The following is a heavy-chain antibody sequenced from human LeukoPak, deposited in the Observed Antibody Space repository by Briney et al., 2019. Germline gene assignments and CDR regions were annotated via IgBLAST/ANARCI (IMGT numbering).Heavy chain of an antibody. CDR1: GFTFSTFA. D-gene: IGHD4-23*01. CDR3: ARGRDYGGNKWAFDY. V-gene: IGHV3-23*01. J-gene: IGHJ4*02. CDR2: IFPSGGEI. Sequence: GGSLRLSCAASGFTFSTFAMIWVRQPPGKGLEWVSSIFPSGGEIHYADSVRGRFTISRDNSKSTLSLQMNSLRAEDTAIYYCARGRDYGGNKWAFDYWGQGTLVTVSS.